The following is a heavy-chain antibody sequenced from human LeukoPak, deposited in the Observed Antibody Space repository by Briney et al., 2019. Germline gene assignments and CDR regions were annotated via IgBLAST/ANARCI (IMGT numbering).Heavy chain of an antibody. CDR1: GFTFSSYG. CDR2: ISGSGGST. D-gene: IGHD3-22*01. V-gene: IGHV3-23*01. CDR3: ARVLHKRNYDSSDYYGS. J-gene: IGHJ5*02. Sequence: PGGSLRLSCGASGFTFSSYGMTWVRQAPGKGLEWVSAISGSGGSTYYADSVKGRFTISRDNAKNSLYLQLNSLRAEDTAVYYCARVLHKRNYDSSDYYGSWGQGTLVTVSS.